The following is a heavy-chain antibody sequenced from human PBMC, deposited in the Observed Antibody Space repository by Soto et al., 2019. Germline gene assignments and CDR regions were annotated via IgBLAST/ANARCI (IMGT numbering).Heavy chain of an antibody. D-gene: IGHD3-3*01. V-gene: IGHV1-18*04. J-gene: IGHJ4*02. Sequence: QVQLVQSGAEVKKPGASVKVSRKASGYTFTSYGISWVRQAPGQGLEWMGWISAYNGNTNYAQKLQGRGTMTTDTSTSTAYMELRSLRSDDTAVYYCARAFGVVTLLAVDFDYWGQGTLVTVSS. CDR2: ISAYNGNT. CDR3: ARAFGVVTLLAVDFDY. CDR1: GYTFTSYG.